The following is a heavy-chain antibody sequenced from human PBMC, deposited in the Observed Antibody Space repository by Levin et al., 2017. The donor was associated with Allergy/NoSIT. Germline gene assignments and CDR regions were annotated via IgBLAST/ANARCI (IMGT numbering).Heavy chain of an antibody. V-gene: IGHV3-49*04. D-gene: IGHD2-2*01. CDR2: IRSKPYGGTT. CDR1: GFTFDNFG. CDR3: TRVYCTRTSCYAGFFEH. J-gene: IGHJ1*01. Sequence: GGSLRLSCTVSGFTFDNFGLTWVHQAPGKGLEWVAFIRSKPYGGTTEYAASLKGRFIISKDDSKSTVYLQMNSLKSEDTAVYYCTRVYCTRTSCYAGFFEHWGQGTLVIVSS.